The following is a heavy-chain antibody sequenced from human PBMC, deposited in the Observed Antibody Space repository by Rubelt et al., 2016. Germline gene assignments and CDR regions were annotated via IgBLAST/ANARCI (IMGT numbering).Heavy chain of an antibody. V-gene: IGHV1-18*01. CDR2: ISGFNGDT. J-gene: IGHJ4*02. D-gene: IGHD2-2*02. Sequence: GQGLEWMGWISGFNGDTNYAQKFQGRVTMTTDTSTSTAYMELMSLRSDDTAVYYCARVTQCSSSSCYRGFDYWGQGTLVTVSS. CDR3: ARVTQCSSSSCYRGFDY.